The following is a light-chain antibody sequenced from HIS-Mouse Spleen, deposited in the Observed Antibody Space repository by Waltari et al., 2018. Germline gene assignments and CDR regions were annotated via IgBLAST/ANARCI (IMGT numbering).Light chain of an antibody. CDR1: ASPKKY. CDR3: YSTDSSGNHRV. V-gene: IGLV3-10*01. CDR2: EDS. J-gene: IGLJ2*01. Sequence: SYELTQPPSLSVSPGQTARITCAGDASPKKYAYGYQQKSGQAPVLVIYEDSKRPSGIPERFSGSSSGTMATLTISGAQVEDEADYYCYSTDSSGNHRVFGGGTKLTVL.